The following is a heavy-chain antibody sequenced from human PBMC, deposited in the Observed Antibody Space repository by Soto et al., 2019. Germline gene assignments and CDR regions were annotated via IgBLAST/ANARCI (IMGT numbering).Heavy chain of an antibody. Sequence: SKTLSLTCTVSGGSISSYYWSWIRQPPGKGLEWIGYIYYSGSTNYNPSLKSRVTISVDTSKNQFSLKLSSVTAADTAVYYCARVDTYQNYYDAFDIWGQGTMVTVSS. CDR3: ARVDTYQNYYDAFDI. D-gene: IGHD5-18*01. CDR1: GGSISSYY. J-gene: IGHJ3*02. CDR2: IYYSGST. V-gene: IGHV4-59*01.